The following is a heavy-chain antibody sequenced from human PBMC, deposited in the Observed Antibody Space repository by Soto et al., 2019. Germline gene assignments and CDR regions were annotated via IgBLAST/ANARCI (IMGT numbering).Heavy chain of an antibody. CDR2: IDPSDSYT. V-gene: IGHV5-10-1*01. J-gene: IGHJ6*02. CDR1: GYSFTSYW. D-gene: IGHD6-6*01. CDR3: ARYSSSSIDYYYGMDV. Sequence: GESLKISCKGSGYSFTSYWISWVRQMPGKGLEWMGRIDPSDSYTNYSPSFQGHVTISADKSISTAYLQWGSLKASDTAMYYCARYSSSSIDYYYGMDVWGQGTTVTVSS.